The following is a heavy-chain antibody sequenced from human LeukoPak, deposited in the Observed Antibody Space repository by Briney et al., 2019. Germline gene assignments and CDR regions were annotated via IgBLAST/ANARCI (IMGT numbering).Heavy chain of an antibody. J-gene: IGHJ4*02. D-gene: IGHD6-6*01. V-gene: IGHV4-39*07. CDR2: ISYSGRT. CDR3: VRETSSSDHY. Sequence: SETLSLTCTVSGGSMSSGDYYWAWVRQPPGKGLEWIGSISYSGRTFYKPSLTSRVAIPIDASKSQFSLRLSSVTAADTAVYYCVRETSSSDHYWGQGTLVTVSS. CDR1: GGSMSSGDYY.